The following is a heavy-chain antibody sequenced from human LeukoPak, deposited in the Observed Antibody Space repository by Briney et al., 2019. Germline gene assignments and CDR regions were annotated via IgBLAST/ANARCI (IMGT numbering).Heavy chain of an antibody. Sequence: GASVKVSCKASGYTFTGYYIHWVRQAPGQGLEWMGWINPNSGGTNYAQKFQGRVTMTRGTSISTAYMELSRLRSDDTAVYYCARLASRAAAGSIPYWGQGTLVTVSS. J-gene: IGHJ4*02. V-gene: IGHV1-2*02. CDR3: ARLASRAAAGSIPY. CDR2: INPNSGGT. CDR1: GYTFTGYY. D-gene: IGHD6-13*01.